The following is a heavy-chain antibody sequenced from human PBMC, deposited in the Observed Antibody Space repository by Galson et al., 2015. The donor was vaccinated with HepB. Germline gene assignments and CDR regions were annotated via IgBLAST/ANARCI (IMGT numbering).Heavy chain of an antibody. CDR1: GFSFSSYW. D-gene: IGHD3-10*01. Sequence: SLRLSCSAAGFSFSSYWMTWVRQAPGKGLEWVANIKQEGSEKNYVDSVRGRFTISRDNAKNSLYLEMNSLRAEDTAVYYCARDLSPSGKEVWYDAFDIWGQGTMVTVSS. CDR2: IKQEGSEK. J-gene: IGHJ3*02. V-gene: IGHV3-7*01. CDR3: ARDLSPSGKEVWYDAFDI.